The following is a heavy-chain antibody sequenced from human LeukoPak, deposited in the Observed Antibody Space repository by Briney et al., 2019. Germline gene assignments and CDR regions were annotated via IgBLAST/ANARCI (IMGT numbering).Heavy chain of an antibody. CDR2: IYYSGST. V-gene: IGHV4-59*01. D-gene: IGHD5-12*01. CDR1: DGSISSYY. J-gene: IGHJ3*02. CDR3: ARDVYSGYDLGAFDI. Sequence: SETLSLTCTVSDGSISSYYWSWIRQPPGKGLEWIGYIYYSGSTNYNPSLKSRVTISVDTSKNQFSLKLSSVTAADTAVYYCARDVYSGYDLGAFDIWGQGTMVTVSS.